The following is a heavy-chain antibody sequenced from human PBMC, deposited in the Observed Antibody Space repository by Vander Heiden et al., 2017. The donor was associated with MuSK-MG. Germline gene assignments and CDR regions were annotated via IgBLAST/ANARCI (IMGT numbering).Heavy chain of an antibody. Sequence: EVQLVESGGGLVKPGGSLRLSCAASGFTFSSYSMNWVPQGPGKGIEWVSCITGSSSYIYYADSVKGRFTTSRDNAQNSLYLQMNSLRAEDTAVYYCARDRLGWGSRGDDVFDIWGQGTMVTVSS. V-gene: IGHV3-21*01. CDR1: GFTFSSYS. D-gene: IGHD3-10*01. CDR2: ITGSSSYI. CDR3: ARDRLGWGSRGDDVFDI. J-gene: IGHJ3*02.